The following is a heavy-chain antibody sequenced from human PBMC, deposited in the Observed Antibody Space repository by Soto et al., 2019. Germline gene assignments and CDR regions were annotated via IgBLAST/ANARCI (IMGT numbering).Heavy chain of an antibody. CDR2: ISYDGSNK. Sequence: QVQLVESGGGVVQPGRSLRLSCAASGFTFSSYGMHWVRQAPGKGLEWVAVISYDGSNKYYADSVKGRFTISRDNSKNTLYLQMNSLRAEDTAVYHCAKSGLTQGDAFDIWGQGTMVTVSS. D-gene: IGHD1-20*01. V-gene: IGHV3-30*18. CDR3: AKSGLTQGDAFDI. CDR1: GFTFSSYG. J-gene: IGHJ3*02.